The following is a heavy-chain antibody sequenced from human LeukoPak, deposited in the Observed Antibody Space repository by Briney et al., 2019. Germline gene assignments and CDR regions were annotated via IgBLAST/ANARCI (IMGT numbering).Heavy chain of an antibody. CDR3: ANILGSSSYLSGSGH. V-gene: IGHV3-30*02. J-gene: IGHJ4*02. CDR1: VFAFSRYG. CDR2: IRYDGRNE. Sequence: GWSLTLSCLASVFAFSRYGLHWVRPAPARGVAGVAFIRYDGRNEYLAGSVRGWSTLTSDNSKKTVFLQMNSLSGDDTAVYSFANILGSSSYLSGSGHWGQGTLVTVSS. D-gene: IGHD3-22*01.